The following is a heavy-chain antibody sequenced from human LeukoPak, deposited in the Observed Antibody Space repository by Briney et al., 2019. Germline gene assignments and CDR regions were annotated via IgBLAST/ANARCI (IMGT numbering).Heavy chain of an antibody. CDR2: ISSSGSTI. V-gene: IGHV3-48*03. CDR3: AREGLWAFDI. Sequence: GGSLRLSCEASGFTFSSYEMNWVRQAPGKGLEWVSHISSSGSTIYYADSVKGRFTISRDNAKNSLFLQMNSLRAEDTAVYYCAREGLWAFDIWGQGTMVTVSS. J-gene: IGHJ3*02. D-gene: IGHD2-21*01. CDR1: GFTFSSYE.